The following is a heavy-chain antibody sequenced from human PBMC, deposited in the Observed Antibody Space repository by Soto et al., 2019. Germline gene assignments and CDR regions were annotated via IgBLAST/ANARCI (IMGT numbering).Heavy chain of an antibody. CDR2: ISSSSSYI. D-gene: IGHD3-22*01. J-gene: IGHJ4*02. V-gene: IGHV3-21*01. CDR3: ARDPSEKYYYDSSGYYFEY. CDR1: WFPFHSYN. Sequence: SLKPSCSASWFPFHSYNMNLVPQSPGKGVEWVSSISSSSSYIYYADSVKGRFTISRDNAKNSLYLQMNSLRAEDTAVYYCARDPSEKYYYDSSGYYFEYWGQGTLVNVSS.